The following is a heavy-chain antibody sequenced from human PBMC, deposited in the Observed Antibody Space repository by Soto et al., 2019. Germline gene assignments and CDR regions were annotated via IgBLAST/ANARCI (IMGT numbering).Heavy chain of an antibody. V-gene: IGHV3-48*01. Sequence: GGSLRHSCAASGFTFSSYSMSWVRQATGKGLEWVSYISSSSTTKYYADSVKGRFTISRDNAKNSLYLQMNSLRAEDTAVYYCARDGCSGSNCLNWFDPWGQGTLVTVSS. J-gene: IGHJ5*02. CDR2: ISSSSTTK. CDR3: ARDGCSGSNCLNWFDP. CDR1: GFTFSSYS. D-gene: IGHD2-15*01.